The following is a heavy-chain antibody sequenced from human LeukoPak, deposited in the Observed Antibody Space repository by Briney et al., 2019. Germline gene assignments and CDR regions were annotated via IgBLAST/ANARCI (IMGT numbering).Heavy chain of an antibody. V-gene: IGHV3-15*01. D-gene: IGHD4-17*01. J-gene: IGHJ4*02. Sequence: GGSLRLSCAASGFTFSNAWMSWVRQAPGKGLEWVGRIKSKTDGGTTDYAAPVKGRFTISRDDSKNTLYLQMNSLKTEDTAVYSCTTDQNGDYGRHYWGQGTLVTVSS. CDR2: IKSKTDGGTT. CDR3: TTDQNGDYGRHY. CDR1: GFTFSNAW.